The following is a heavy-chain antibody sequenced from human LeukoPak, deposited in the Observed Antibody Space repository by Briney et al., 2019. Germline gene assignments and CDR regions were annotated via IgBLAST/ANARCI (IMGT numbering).Heavy chain of an antibody. CDR3: ARRDCSGGSCYFQP. Sequence: PSETLSLTCTVSGGSVSSSSHYWNWIRQPPGKGLEWIGSIYYIGSTNYNPSLQSRVTISVDTSKNQFSLRLSSVTAADTAMYYCARRDCSGGSCYFQPWGQGTLVTVSS. CDR1: GGSVSSSSHY. CDR2: IYYIGST. V-gene: IGHV4-39*01. J-gene: IGHJ1*01. D-gene: IGHD2-15*01.